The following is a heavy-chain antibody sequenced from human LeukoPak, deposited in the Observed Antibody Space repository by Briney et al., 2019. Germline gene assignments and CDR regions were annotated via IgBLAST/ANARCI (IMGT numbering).Heavy chain of an antibody. CDR2: ISGSGGST. D-gene: IGHD3-3*01. CDR3: AKMGPKGRFLEWWGVPITE. CDR1: GFTFSSYA. Sequence: PGGSLRLSCAASGFTFSSYAMSWVRQAPGKGLEWVSAISGSGGSTYYADSVKGRFTISRDNSKNTLYLQMNSLRAEDTAVYYCAKMGPKGRFLEWWGVPITEWGQGTLVTVSS. J-gene: IGHJ4*02. V-gene: IGHV3-23*01.